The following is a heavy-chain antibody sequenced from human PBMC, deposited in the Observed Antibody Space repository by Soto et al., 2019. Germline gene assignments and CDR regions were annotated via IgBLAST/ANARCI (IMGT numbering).Heavy chain of an antibody. CDR2: IYYRGST. J-gene: IGHJ6*02. Sequence: QVQLQESGPGLVKPSDTLSLTCTVSGGSISGYYWSWIRQPPGKGLEYIGCIYYRGSTNYNPSLKRRVTMSVDTSRNQFSLKVNSVTAADTAVYYCARQQLLPFYYALDVWGQGTTVTVSS. CDR1: GGSISGYY. V-gene: IGHV4-59*07. CDR3: ARQQLLPFYYALDV. D-gene: IGHD6-13*01.